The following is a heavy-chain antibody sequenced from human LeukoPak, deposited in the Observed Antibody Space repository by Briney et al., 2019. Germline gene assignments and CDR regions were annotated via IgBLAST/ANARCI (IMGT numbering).Heavy chain of an antibody. Sequence: PGGSLRLSCAASRFTFSSYSMNWVRQAPGKGLEWVAVVIHDGSKKFYADSVKGRFTISRDNSKNSLYLQMNSLRAEDTAVYYCARDQDWNDRGGLDYWGQGTLVIVSS. D-gene: IGHD1-1*01. CDR3: ARDQDWNDRGGLDY. J-gene: IGHJ4*02. CDR2: VIHDGSKK. CDR1: RFTFSSYS. V-gene: IGHV3-30*03.